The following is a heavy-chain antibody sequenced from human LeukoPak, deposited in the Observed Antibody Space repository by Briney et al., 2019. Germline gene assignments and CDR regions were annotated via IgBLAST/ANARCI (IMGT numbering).Heavy chain of an antibody. CDR2: ISGSGGST. CDR1: GLTFSSYA. CDR3: AKGRSGYYLWYFDY. V-gene: IGHV3-23*01. Sequence: AGGSLRLSCAASGLTFSSYAMSWVRQAPGKGLEWVSGISGSGGSTYYADSVKGRFTISRDNSKNTLYLQMSSLRAEDTAVYYCAKGRSGYYLWYFDYWGQGTLVSVSS. D-gene: IGHD3-22*01. J-gene: IGHJ4*02.